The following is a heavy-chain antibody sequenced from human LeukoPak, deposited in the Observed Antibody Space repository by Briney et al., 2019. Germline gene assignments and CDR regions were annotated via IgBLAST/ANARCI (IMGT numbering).Heavy chain of an antibody. V-gene: IGHV4-34*01. CDR2: INTSGST. Sequence: SETLSLTCAVYGGSFSGHYWSWIRRPPGKGLEWIGEINTSGSTNYSPSLKSRVTISVDTSENQCSLKLSSVTAADTAVYYCERQNGYDILTGYYTSSIDYWGQGTLVTVSS. CDR1: GGSFSGHY. D-gene: IGHD3-9*01. J-gene: IGHJ4*02. CDR3: ERQNGYDILTGYYTSSIDY.